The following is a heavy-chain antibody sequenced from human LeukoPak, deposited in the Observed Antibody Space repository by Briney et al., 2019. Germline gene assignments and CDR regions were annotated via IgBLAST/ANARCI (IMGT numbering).Heavy chain of an antibody. CDR2: INSDGSNT. Sequence: GGSLRLSCAASGFTFSSYWMHWVRQAPGKGLVWVSRINSDGSNTVYADSVKGRFTISRDNAENTLYLQMNSLGAEDTAMYFCAKDLRRGFSYVDYWGQGTLVTVSS. CDR3: AKDLRRGFSYVDY. V-gene: IGHV3-74*01. CDR1: GFTFSSYW. D-gene: IGHD5-18*01. J-gene: IGHJ4*02.